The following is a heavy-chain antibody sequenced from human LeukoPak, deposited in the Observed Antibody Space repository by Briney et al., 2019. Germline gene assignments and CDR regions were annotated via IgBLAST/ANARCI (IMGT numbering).Heavy chain of an antibody. CDR3: ARGLAIFGVVNDAFDI. CDR2: INSDGSST. CDR1: GFTFSSYW. D-gene: IGHD3-3*01. Sequence: GGSLRLSCAASGFTFSSYWMHWVRQAPGKGLVWVSLINSDGSSTIYADSVKGRFTISRDNVKNTLYLQMNSLRAEDTAVYYCARGLAIFGVVNDAFDIWGQGTMVTVSS. V-gene: IGHV3-74*01. J-gene: IGHJ3*02.